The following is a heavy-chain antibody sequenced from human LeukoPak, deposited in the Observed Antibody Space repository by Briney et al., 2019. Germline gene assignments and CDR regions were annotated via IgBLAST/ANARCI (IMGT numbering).Heavy chain of an antibody. CDR2: IKQGGSEK. CDR1: GFTFSNYW. J-gene: IGHJ4*02. V-gene: IGHV3-7*01. CDR3: AREGYGDHFDS. Sequence: GGSLRLSCAASGFTFSNYWMSWVRQAPGKGLEWVANIKQGGSEKYYVDSVKGRFTISRDNAKNSLYLQMNSLRAEDTAVYYCAREGYGDHFDSWGQGTLVTVSS. D-gene: IGHD4-17*01.